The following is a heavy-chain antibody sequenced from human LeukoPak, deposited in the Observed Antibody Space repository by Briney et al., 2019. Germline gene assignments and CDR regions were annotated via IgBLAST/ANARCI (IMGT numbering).Heavy chain of an antibody. Sequence: SETLCLTCAVYGGSFSGYYWSWIRQPPGKGLEWIGEINHSGSTNYNPSLKSRVTISVHTSKNQFSLKLSSVTAADTAVYYCAREESGCSGGSCYSDRGPWCDPWGQGTVDPVSS. CDR1: GGSFSGYY. D-gene: IGHD2-15*01. CDR3: AREESGCSGGSCYSDRGPWCDP. CDR2: INHSGST. V-gene: IGHV4-34*01. J-gene: IGHJ5*02.